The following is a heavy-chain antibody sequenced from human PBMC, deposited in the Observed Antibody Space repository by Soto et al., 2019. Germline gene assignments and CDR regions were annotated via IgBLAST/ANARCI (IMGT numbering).Heavy chain of an antibody. CDR1: GFTFSSYA. CDR2: ISYDGSNK. V-gene: IGHV3-30-3*01. J-gene: IGHJ4*02. D-gene: IGHD2-15*01. CDR3: ASDSGGSEIGNFDY. Sequence: GGSLRLSCAASGFTFSSYAMHWVRQAPGKGLEWVAVISYDGSNKYYADSVKGRFTISRDNSKNTLYLQMNSQRAEDTAVYYCASDSGGSEIGNFDYWGQGTLVTVSS.